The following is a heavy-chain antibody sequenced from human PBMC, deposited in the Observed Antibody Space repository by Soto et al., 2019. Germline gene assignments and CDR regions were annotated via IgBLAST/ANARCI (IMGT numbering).Heavy chain of an antibody. D-gene: IGHD2-15*01. Sequence: EVHLVESGGGLVQPGGSLRLSCVASGFRPSDYFMDWVRQAPGKGPECVARIKNKAEKDIKEYAAAAKGRFIVSRDDSTTSLYLQMTSLNTEDTALYFCVRDSLKWSFAHWGQGALVTVSS. CDR1: GFRPSDYF. CDR2: IKNKAEKDIK. V-gene: IGHV3-72*01. CDR3: VRDSLKWSFAH. J-gene: IGHJ4*02.